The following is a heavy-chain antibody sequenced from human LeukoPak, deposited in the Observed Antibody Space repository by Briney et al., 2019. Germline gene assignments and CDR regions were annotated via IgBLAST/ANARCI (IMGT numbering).Heavy chain of an antibody. Sequence: GGSLRLSCAASGFTFSSYGMHWVRQAPGKGLEWVAVIWYDGSNKYYADSAKGRFTISRDNSKNTLYLQMNSLRAEDTAVYYCARDNGLSTIYYYMDVWGKGTTVTVSS. D-gene: IGHD5-24*01. CDR2: IWYDGSNK. J-gene: IGHJ6*03. CDR1: GFTFSSYG. V-gene: IGHV3-33*01. CDR3: ARDNGLSTIYYYMDV.